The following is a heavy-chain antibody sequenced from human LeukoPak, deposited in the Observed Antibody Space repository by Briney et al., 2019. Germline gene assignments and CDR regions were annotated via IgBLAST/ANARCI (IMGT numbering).Heavy chain of an antibody. D-gene: IGHD6-19*01. CDR3: ARLGGQWLVRNWFDP. CDR1: GYSFTSYW. V-gene: IGHV5-51*01. Sequence: GESLKISCKGSGYSFTSYWIGWVRQMPGKGLEWMGIIYPGDSDTRYSPSFQGQVTISADKSISTAYLQWSNLKASDTAMYYCARLGGQWLVRNWFDPWGQGTLVTVSS. J-gene: IGHJ5*02. CDR2: IYPGDSDT.